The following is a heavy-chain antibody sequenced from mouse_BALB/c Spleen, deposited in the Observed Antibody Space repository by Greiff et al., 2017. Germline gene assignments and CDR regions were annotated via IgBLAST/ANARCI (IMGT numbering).Heavy chain of an antibody. D-gene: IGHD2-4*01. CDR2: ISSGGSYT. CDR1: GFTFSSYG. CDR3: ARDYDYGGFAY. V-gene: IGHV5-6*02. Sequence: EVKLVESGGDLVKPGGSLKLSCAASGFTFSSYGMSWVRQTPDKRLEWVATISSGGSYTYYPDTVTGRFTISRDNAKNTLYLEMSSLRSEDTAMYYCARDYDYGGFAYWGQGTLVTVSA. J-gene: IGHJ3*01.